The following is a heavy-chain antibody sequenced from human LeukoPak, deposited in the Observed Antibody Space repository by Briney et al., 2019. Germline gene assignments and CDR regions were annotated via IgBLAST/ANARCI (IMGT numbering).Heavy chain of an antibody. J-gene: IGHJ4*02. D-gene: IGHD6-19*01. V-gene: IGHV3-30*03. CDR3: AREKWSSGRPLDY. CDR2: ISYDGSNK. Sequence: GGSLRLSCAASGFIFSTYGMHWVSQAQGKGMEWVAVISYDGSNKYYADSVKGRFTISRDNTKNTLYLQMNSLRAEDTAVYYCAREKWSSGRPLDYWGQGTLVTVTS. CDR1: GFIFSTYG.